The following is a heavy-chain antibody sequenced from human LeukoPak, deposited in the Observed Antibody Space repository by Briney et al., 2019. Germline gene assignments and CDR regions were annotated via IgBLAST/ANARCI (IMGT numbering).Heavy chain of an antibody. CDR1: GGSISSGGYS. V-gene: IGHV4-30-2*02. Sequence: PSETLSLTCAVSGGSISSGGYSWSWIRQPPGKGLEWIGYIYHSGSTNYNPSLKSRVTISVDTSKNQFSLKLSSVTAADTAVYYCARSGSKHNWFDPWGQGTLVTVSS. D-gene: IGHD1-26*01. CDR2: IYHSGST. J-gene: IGHJ5*02. CDR3: ARSGSKHNWFDP.